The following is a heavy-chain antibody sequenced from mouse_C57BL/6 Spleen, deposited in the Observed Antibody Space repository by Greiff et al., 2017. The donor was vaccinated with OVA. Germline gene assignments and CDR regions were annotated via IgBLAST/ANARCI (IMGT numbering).Heavy chain of an antibody. CDR2: IDPSDSET. J-gene: IGHJ2*01. V-gene: IGHV1-52*01. Sequence: VQLQQPGAELVRPGSSVKLSCKASGYTFTSYWMHWVKQRPIQGLEWIGNIDPSDSETHYNQKFKDKATLTVDKSSSTAYIQLSSLTSEDSAVDYCARSGEVTTLGYWGQGTTLTVSS. CDR3: ARSGEVTTLGY. CDR1: GYTFTSYW. D-gene: IGHD2-3*01.